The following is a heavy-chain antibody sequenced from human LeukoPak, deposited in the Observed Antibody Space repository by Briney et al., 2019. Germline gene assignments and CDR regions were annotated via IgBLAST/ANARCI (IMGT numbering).Heavy chain of an antibody. J-gene: IGHJ4*02. CDR3: ARRGNDFWGGYHSDY. Sequence: SVKVSCKASGGTFSSYAINWVRQAPGQGLEWMGRFIPMFGKANYAQKFQGRVSITTDESTSTAYMQLSSLRSEDTAVYYCARRGNDFWGGYHSDYWGQGTLVTVSS. V-gene: IGHV1-69*05. CDR2: FIPMFGKA. D-gene: IGHD3-3*01. CDR1: GGTFSSYA.